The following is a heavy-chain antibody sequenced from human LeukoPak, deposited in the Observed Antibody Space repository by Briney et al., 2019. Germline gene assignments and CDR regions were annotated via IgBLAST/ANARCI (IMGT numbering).Heavy chain of an antibody. CDR2: IYSGGST. V-gene: IGHV3-66*01. D-gene: IGHD5-12*01. CDR1: GVTVSSNY. CDR3: ARAGLRYSGYAY. Sequence: GGSLRLSCAASGVTVSSNYMSWVRGAPGRGLEWVSVIYSGGSTYYADSVKGRFTISRDNSKNTLYLQMNSLRAEDTGVYYCARAGLRYSGYAYWGQGTLATVSS. J-gene: IGHJ4*02.